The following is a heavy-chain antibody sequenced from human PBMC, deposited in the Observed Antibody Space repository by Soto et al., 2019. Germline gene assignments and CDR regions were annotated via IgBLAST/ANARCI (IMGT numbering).Heavy chain of an antibody. V-gene: IGHV3-21*01. J-gene: IGHJ3*02. CDR3: ARDRCSSTSCYTLRSAFDI. D-gene: IGHD2-2*02. CDR1: GFTFSSYS. CDR2: ISSSSSYI. Sequence: NPGGSLRLSCAASGFTFSSYSMNWVRQAPGKGLEWVSSISSSSSYIYYADSVKGRFTISRDNAKNSLYLQMNSLRAEDTAVYYCARDRCSSTSCYTLRSAFDIWGQGTMVTVSS.